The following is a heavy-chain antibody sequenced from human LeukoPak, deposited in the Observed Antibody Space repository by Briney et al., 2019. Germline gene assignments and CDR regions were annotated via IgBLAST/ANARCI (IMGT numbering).Heavy chain of an antibody. Sequence: QSGGSLRLSCAASGVTLNSVAMTWARQAPGKGLEWVSSISGTGGGTYYADSVKGRFTISRDNSKNTLYLQMNSLRAEDTAVYFCAKGSASWGNYYFDYWGQGTLVTVSS. CDR2: ISGTGGGT. CDR1: GVTLNSVA. J-gene: IGHJ4*02. D-gene: IGHD2-2*01. CDR3: AKGSASWGNYYFDY. V-gene: IGHV3-23*01.